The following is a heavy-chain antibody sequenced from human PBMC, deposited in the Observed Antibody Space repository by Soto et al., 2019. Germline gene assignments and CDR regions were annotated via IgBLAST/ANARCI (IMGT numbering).Heavy chain of an antibody. D-gene: IGHD3-10*01. CDR1: VGCTSSGGYS. Sequence: SETLSRPCAVSVGCTSSGGYSWRWIRQPPGKGLEWIGYIYHSGSTYYNPSLKSRVTISVDRSKNQFSLKLSSVTAADTAVYYCARRVWGGSGPDYWGQGTLVTVS. CDR3: ARRVWGGSGPDY. V-gene: IGHV4-30-2*01. J-gene: IGHJ4*02. CDR2: IYHSGST.